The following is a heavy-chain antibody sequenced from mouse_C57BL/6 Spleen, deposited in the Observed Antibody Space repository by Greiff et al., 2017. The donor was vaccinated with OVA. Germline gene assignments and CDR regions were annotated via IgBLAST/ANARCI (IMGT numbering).Heavy chain of an antibody. J-gene: IGHJ1*03. CDR3: ARRGTVYWYFDV. CDR2: IWSGGST. Sequence: VQLQQSGPGLVQPSQSLSITCTVSGFSLTSYGVHWVRQSPGKGLEWLGVIWSGGSTDYNAAFISRLSISKDNSKSQVFFKMNSLQADVTAIYYCARRGTVYWYFDVWGTGTTVTVSS. D-gene: IGHD3-3*01. V-gene: IGHV2-2*01. CDR1: GFSLTSYG.